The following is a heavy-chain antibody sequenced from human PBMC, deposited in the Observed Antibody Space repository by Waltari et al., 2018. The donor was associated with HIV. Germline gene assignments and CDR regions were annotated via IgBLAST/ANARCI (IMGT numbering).Heavy chain of an antibody. J-gene: IGHJ4*02. V-gene: IGHV4-39*01. CDR3: VALTTVTGTIDN. CDR1: TGYITQSYY. Sequence: QLQLQESGPALVKPSETLSLTCTVSTGYITQSYYWGWVRQFPGTGLEWLGTIDSNGVTNYAPSLKTRVTLSVDTSKNQFSLGLTAVTAADTSLYFCVALTTVTGTIDNWGQGTLVSISS. CDR2: IDSNGVT. D-gene: IGHD6-19*01.